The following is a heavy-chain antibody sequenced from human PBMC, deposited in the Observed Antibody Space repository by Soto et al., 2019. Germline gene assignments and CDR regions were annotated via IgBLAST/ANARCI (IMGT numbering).Heavy chain of an antibody. D-gene: IGHD3-16*01. CDR2: IRQDGNEK. Sequence: GSLRLSCAASGFTFSNYWMTWVRQSPGQGLEWLANIRQDGNEKYYADSVKGRFTISRDNAKNSLYLQMNSLRAEDTAVYYCARDRCVWCYYYGMDVWGQGTTVTVSS. CDR3: ARDRCVWCYYYGMDV. J-gene: IGHJ6*02. CDR1: GFTFSNYW. V-gene: IGHV3-7*01.